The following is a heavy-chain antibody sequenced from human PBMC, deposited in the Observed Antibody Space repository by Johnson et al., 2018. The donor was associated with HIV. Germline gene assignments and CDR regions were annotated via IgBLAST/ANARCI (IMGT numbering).Heavy chain of an antibody. Sequence: VQLVESGGGVVQPGRSLRLSCAASGFTFSSYAMHWVRQAPGKGLEWVAVISYDGSNKYYADSVKGRFTISRDNSKNTLYLQMNSLRAEDTAVYYCARAASDAFDIWGQGTMVTVSS. CDR2: ISYDGSNK. J-gene: IGHJ3*02. CDR1: GFTFSSYA. CDR3: ARAASDAFDI. V-gene: IGHV3-30-3*01.